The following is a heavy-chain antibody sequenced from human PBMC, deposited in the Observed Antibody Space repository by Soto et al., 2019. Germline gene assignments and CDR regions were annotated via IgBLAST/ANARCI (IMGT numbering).Heavy chain of an antibody. J-gene: IGHJ5*02. V-gene: IGHV4-59*01. CDR3: AREPYSSSLNGFDP. CDR1: GGSISGYY. D-gene: IGHD6-13*01. Sequence: SETLSLTCTVSGGSISGYYWSWIRQPPGKGLEWIGYIYYSGSTNYNPSLKSRVTISVDTSKNQFSLKLSSVTAADTAVYYWAREPYSSSLNGFDPWGQGTLVTVAS. CDR2: IYYSGST.